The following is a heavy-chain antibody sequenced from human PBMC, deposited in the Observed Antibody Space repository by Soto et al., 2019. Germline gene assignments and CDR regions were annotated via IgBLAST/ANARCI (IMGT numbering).Heavy chain of an antibody. Sequence: EVQLVESGGGLVQPGGSLRLSCAASGFTFSSYSMNWVRQAPGKGLEWVSYISSSSSTIYYADSVKGRFTISRDNAKNSLYLEMNSGRAEDTAVYYCARAGGWELPPGWGQGTLVTVAS. V-gene: IGHV3-48*01. J-gene: IGHJ1*01. CDR3: ARAGGWELPPG. CDR1: GFTFSSYS. CDR2: ISSSSSTI. D-gene: IGHD3-10*01.